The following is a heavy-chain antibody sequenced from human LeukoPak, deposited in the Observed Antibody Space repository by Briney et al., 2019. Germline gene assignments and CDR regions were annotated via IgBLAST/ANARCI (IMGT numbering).Heavy chain of an antibody. J-gene: IGHJ3*02. Sequence: SETLSLTCAVSGGSISSSNWWSWVRQPPGKGLEWIGEIYHSGSTNYNPSLKSRVTISVDKSKNQFSLKLSSVTAADTAVYYCARDIDYGDYANAFDIWGQGTMVTVSS. CDR1: GGSISSSNW. D-gene: IGHD4-17*01. CDR2: IYHSGST. CDR3: ARDIDYGDYANAFDI. V-gene: IGHV4-4*02.